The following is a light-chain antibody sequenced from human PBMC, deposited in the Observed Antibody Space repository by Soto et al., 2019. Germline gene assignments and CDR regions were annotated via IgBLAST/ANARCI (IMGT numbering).Light chain of an antibody. CDR1: QSISTL. CDR2: DAS. Sequence: DIQMTQSPSSLSASVGDRVTLTCRASQSISTLLAWYQQKPGKVTKLLLYDASTLQSGVPSRFSGSGSGTDFTLTISSLQPEDFATYYCQKYNSAPRAFGHGTKVEIK. J-gene: IGKJ1*01. CDR3: QKYNSAPRA. V-gene: IGKV1-27*01.